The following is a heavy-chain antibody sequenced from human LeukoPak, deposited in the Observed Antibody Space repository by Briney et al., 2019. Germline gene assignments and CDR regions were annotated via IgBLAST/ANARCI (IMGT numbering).Heavy chain of an antibody. CDR1: GFTFRSYS. CDR2: ITGSSSTI. J-gene: IGHJ4*02. Sequence: GGSLRLSCAASGFTFRSYSMNWVRQAPGKGLEWVSYITGSSSTIYYADSVKGRFTISRDNAKNSLYLQMNSLRDEDTAVYYCARSVDFDYWGQGTLVAVSS. V-gene: IGHV3-48*02. CDR3: ARSVDFDY.